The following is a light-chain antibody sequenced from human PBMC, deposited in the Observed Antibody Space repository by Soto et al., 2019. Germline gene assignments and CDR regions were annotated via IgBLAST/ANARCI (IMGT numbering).Light chain of an antibody. J-gene: IGLJ1*01. CDR1: SSDVGTYNL. CDR2: EGS. V-gene: IGLV2-23*01. Sequence: QSVLTQPASVSGSPGQSIAISCTGTSSDVGTYNLVSWYQQHPGKAPKLMIYEGSKRPSGVSDRFSGSKSGNTASLTISGLQADDEADYFCCSYAGSSTFVVGTGSKVTVL. CDR3: CSYAGSSTFV.